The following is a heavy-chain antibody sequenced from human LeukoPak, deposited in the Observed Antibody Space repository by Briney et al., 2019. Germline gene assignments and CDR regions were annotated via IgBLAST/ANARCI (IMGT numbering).Heavy chain of an antibody. V-gene: IGHV3-30*04. Sequence: GGSLRLSCAASGFTFSSYAMHWVRQAPGKGLEWVAVISYDGSNKYYADSVKGRFTISRDNAKNSLYLQMNSLRAEDTAVYYCAKDSYFDYWGQGTLVTVSS. CDR3: AKDSYFDY. CDR2: ISYDGSNK. CDR1: GFTFSSYA. J-gene: IGHJ4*02. D-gene: IGHD3/OR15-3a*01.